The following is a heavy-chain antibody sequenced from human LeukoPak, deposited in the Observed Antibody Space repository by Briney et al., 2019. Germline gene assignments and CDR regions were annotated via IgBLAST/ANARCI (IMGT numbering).Heavy chain of an antibody. J-gene: IGHJ4*02. CDR3: ARVSYDSRGYYFAY. CDR2: IYSVGST. V-gene: IGHV3-53*01. D-gene: IGHD3-22*01. Sequence: PGGSLRLFLSASGLTASSNYMSWVRQAPGKGLGGVSVIYSVGSTYTADPAKGRFPFSRASPKTTFYLQMNSLRAEDTAVYYCARVSYDSRGYYFAYWAREPWSPSPQ. CDR1: GLTASSNY.